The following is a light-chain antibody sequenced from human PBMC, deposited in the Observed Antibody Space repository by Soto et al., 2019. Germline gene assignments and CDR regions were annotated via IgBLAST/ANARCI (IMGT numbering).Light chain of an antibody. V-gene: IGKV3-11*01. CDR3: QKYDNSAWT. Sequence: EIVLTQSPATLSLSPGEIATLSWRASQCVSSYLAWYQQKPGQAPRLLIYYISTRATGIPARFSGSGSGTEFTLTISRLEPEDFAVYYCQKYDNSAWTFGQGTKVDIK. J-gene: IGKJ1*01. CDR2: YIS. CDR1: QCVSSY.